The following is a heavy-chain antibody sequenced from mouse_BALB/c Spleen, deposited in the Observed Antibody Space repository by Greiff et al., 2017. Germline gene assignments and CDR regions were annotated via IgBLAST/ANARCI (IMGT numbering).Heavy chain of an antibody. Sequence: EVHLVESGGDLVKPGGSLKLSCAASGFTFSSYGMSWARQTPDKRLEWVATISSGGSYTYYPDSVKGRFTISRDNAKNTLYLQMSSLKSEDTAMYYCARHQDYWYFDVWGAGTTVTVSS. CDR3: ARHQDYWYFDV. D-gene: IGHD3-2*02. CDR2: ISSGGSYT. J-gene: IGHJ1*01. V-gene: IGHV5-6*01. CDR1: GFTFSSYG.